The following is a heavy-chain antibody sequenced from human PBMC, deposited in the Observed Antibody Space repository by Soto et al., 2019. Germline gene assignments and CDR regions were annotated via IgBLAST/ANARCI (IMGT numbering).Heavy chain of an antibody. CDR3: ANSLGGGFRVY. J-gene: IGHJ4*02. Sequence: EVQLLESGGDLVQPGGSLRLSCAASGLTFRNYAISWVRQAPGKGLEWISSVTPGGDATYYADSVKGRFSMSRDNSRSTVYLQMRSLRAGDTAVYYCANSLGGGFRVYWGQGTLVTVSS. V-gene: IGHV3-23*01. CDR2: VTPGGDAT. CDR1: GLTFRNYA. D-gene: IGHD2-15*01.